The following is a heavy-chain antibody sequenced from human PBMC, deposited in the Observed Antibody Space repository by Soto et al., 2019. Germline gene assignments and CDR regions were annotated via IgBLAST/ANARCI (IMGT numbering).Heavy chain of an antibody. CDR2: IYTSGNT. D-gene: IGHD2-8*01. V-gene: IGHV4-4*07. CDR3: ARDGVGPHGMDV. J-gene: IGHJ6*02. CDR1: GGSVTSYY. Sequence: QVQLQGSDPRLLKPSETLSLTCTVSGGSVTSYYWSWIRQPAGKGLDWIGRIYTSGNTDYNPSLKSRVTLSLETSQNQVSLKLSSVTAADTAIYYCARDGVGPHGMDVWGQGTTVTVSS.